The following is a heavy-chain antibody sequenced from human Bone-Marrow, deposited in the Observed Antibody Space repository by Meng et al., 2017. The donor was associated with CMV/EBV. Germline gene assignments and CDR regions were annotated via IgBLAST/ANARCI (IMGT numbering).Heavy chain of an antibody. V-gene: IGHV4-4*02. D-gene: IGHD5-18*01. CDR2: TYPSGST. CDR3: ASGAYSYGFDCDY. J-gene: IGHJ4*02. CDR1: GGSISSSNW. Sequence: VSGGSISSSNWCSWVRRPPGKGLGWVGDTYPSGSTSYTPSLKSRVTISVDTSKNQFPLKLSSVTAADTAVYYCASGAYSYGFDCDYWGQGTLVTVSS.